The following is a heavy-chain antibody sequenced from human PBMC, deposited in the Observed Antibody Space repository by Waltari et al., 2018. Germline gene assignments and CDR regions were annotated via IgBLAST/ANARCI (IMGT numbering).Heavy chain of an antibody. CDR1: GGSISSGDYY. D-gene: IGHD3-10*01. CDR2: IYYSGRT. CDR3: ARVHSITMVRGWYFDL. J-gene: IGHJ2*01. V-gene: IGHV4-30-4*08. Sequence: QVQLQESGPGLVKPSQTLSLTCTVSGGSISSGDYYWSWIRQPPGKGLEWIGYIYYSGRTYYNPSLKSRVTISVDTSKNQFSLKLSSVTAADTAVYYCARVHSITMVRGWYFDLWGRGTLVTVSS.